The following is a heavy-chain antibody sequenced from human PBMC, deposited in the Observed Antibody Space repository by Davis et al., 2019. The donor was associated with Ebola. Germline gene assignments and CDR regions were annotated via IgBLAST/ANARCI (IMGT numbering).Heavy chain of an antibody. V-gene: IGHV4-4*02. D-gene: IGHD6-13*01. CDR2: IYHSGST. CDR1: GGSISSSNW. Sequence: MPSETLSLTCAVSGGSISSSNWWSWVRQPPGKGLGWIGEIYHSGSTNYNPSLKSRVTISVDKSKNQFSLKLSSVTAADTAVYYCARVTQQQLYFDLWGRGTLVTVSS. J-gene: IGHJ2*01. CDR3: ARVTQQQLYFDL.